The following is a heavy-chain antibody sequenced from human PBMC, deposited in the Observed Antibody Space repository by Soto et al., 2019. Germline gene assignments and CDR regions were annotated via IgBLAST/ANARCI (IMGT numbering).Heavy chain of an antibody. D-gene: IGHD6-13*01. CDR2: IDPSDSYT. V-gene: IGHV5-10-1*01. CDR3: ARHIRIAAAGTHYYYGMDV. CDR1: GYSFTSYW. J-gene: IGHJ6*02. Sequence: GESLKISCKGSGYSFTSYWISWVRQMPGKGLEWMGRIDPSDSYTNYSPSFQGHVTISADKSISTAYLQWSSLKASDTAMYYCARHIRIAAAGTHYYYGMDVWGQGTTVTVSS.